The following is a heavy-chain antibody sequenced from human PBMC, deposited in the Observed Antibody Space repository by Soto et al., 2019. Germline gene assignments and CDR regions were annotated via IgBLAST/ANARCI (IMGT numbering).Heavy chain of an antibody. CDR3: ATITHEDYSKYYYHGMDV. D-gene: IGHD4-4*01. CDR2: ISAYNGNT. Sequence: GLEWMGWISAYNGNTNYAQKLQGRVTMTTDTSTSTAYMELRSLRSDDPVVYYCATITHEDYSKYYYHGMDVWGQGTRVSLYS. J-gene: IGHJ6*02. V-gene: IGHV1-18*01.